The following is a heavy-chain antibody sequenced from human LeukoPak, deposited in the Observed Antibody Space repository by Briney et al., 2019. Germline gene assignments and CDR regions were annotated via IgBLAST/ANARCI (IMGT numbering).Heavy chain of an antibody. V-gene: IGHV3-33*01. J-gene: IGHJ2*01. CDR3: AREAYSYGSTDYYFDL. CDR2: IWYDGRKI. Sequence: GGSLRLSCAASGFTFSNYGLHWVRQAPGKGLEWVAVIWYDGRKIYYTDSVKGLFTISRDKSKNTLYLQMNNLRAEDTALYSCAREAYSYGSTDYYFDLWGRGTLVTVSS. D-gene: IGHD5-18*01. CDR1: GFTFSNYG.